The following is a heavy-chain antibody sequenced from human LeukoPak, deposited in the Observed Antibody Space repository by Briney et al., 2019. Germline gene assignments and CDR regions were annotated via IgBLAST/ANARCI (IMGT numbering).Heavy chain of an antibody. D-gene: IGHD2-2*01. V-gene: IGHV3-21*01. J-gene: IGHJ6*02. CDR3: ARDASPFIVVVPAAIAYYYYGMDV. CDR1: GFTFSSYS. Sequence: GGSLRLSCAASGFTFSSYSMNWVRQAPGKGLEWVSSISSSSSYIYYADSVKGRFTISRDNSKNTLYLQMNSLRAEDTAVYYCARDASPFIVVVPAAIAYYYYGMDVWGQGTTVTVSS. CDR2: ISSSSSYI.